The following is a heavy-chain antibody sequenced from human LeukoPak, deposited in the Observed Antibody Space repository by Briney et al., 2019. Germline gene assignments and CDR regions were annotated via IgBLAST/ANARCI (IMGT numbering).Heavy chain of an antibody. CDR3: TITEAYYYYYMDV. J-gene: IGHJ6*03. CDR2: TNEHETEK. Sequence: GGSLRLSCEVSGFSFSTYWMSWVRQAPGKGLEWVGQTNEHETEKYYGDAVRGRFTIYRDNAKNSLYLQMNSLRPEDTAVYYCTITEAYYYYYMDVWGKGTTVTVSS. CDR1: GFSFSTYW. D-gene: IGHD3-10*01. V-gene: IGHV3-7*01.